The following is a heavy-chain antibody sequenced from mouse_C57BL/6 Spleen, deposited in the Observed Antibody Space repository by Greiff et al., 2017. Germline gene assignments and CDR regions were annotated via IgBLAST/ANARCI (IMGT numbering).Heavy chain of an antibody. D-gene: IGHD4-1*01. CDR1: GYTFTSYW. CDR3: SRGDWGAGFAY. J-gene: IGHJ3*01. Sequence: QVQLQQPGAELVRPGSSVKLSCKASGYTFTSYWMHWVKQRPIQGLEWIGNIYPYDSETHYNQKFKDKATLTVDKSSSTAYMQLSSLTSEDSAVYYCSRGDWGAGFAYWGQGTLVTVSA. V-gene: IGHV1-52*01. CDR2: IYPYDSET.